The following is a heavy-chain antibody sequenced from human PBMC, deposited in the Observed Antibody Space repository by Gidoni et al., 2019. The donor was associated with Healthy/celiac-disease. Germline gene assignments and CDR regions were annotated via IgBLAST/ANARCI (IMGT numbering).Heavy chain of an antibody. CDR2: GNT. Sequence: GNTNYAQKLQGRVTMTTDTSTSTAYMELRSLRSDDTAVYYCARDPYSNSGWGDYWGQGTLVTVSS. D-gene: IGHD4-4*01. CDR3: ARDPYSNSGWGDY. V-gene: IGHV1-18*01. J-gene: IGHJ4*02.